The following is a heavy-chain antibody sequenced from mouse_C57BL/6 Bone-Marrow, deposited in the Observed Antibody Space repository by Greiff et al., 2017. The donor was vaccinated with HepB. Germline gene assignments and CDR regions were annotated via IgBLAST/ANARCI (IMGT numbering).Heavy chain of an antibody. CDR3: ARAHYGYDAMDY. CDR1: GYTFTDYY. J-gene: IGHJ4*01. Sequence: VQLQQSGPELVTPGASVKISCTASGYTFTDYYVNWVKQSHGKRLEWIGDINPNNGGTIYYQKFKGKATLTVDKSSSTDYMEHRSLTSEDSAVYYCARAHYGYDAMDYWGQGTSVTVSS. V-gene: IGHV1-26*01. CDR2: INPNNGGT. D-gene: IGHD1-1*02.